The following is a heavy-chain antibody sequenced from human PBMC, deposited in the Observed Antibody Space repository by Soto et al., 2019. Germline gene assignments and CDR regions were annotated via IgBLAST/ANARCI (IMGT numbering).Heavy chain of an antibody. CDR3: ARGYYTSWYWFDR. Sequence: QVQLQESGPGLVKPSETLSLTCTVSVSGGSVSTGVHYWSWIRPPPGKGLEWIGYIYYSGSTNYNPSLKSRVTISVDTSKNQFSLKLISVTAADTAVYYCARGYYTSWYWFDRWGRGTLVTVSS. D-gene: IGHD6-13*01. J-gene: IGHJ2*01. CDR2: IYYSGST. CDR1: GGSVSTGVHY. V-gene: IGHV4-61*08.